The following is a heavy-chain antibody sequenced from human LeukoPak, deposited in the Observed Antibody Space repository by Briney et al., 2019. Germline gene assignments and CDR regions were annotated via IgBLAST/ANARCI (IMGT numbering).Heavy chain of an antibody. Sequence: SETLSLTCTVSGYSISSGYFWGWIRQPPGKGLECIGTIYHSGSTYYNPSLKSRVTISVDTSKNQFSLKLNSVTAADTAVYYCAKDLYDYVWGSSDYWGQGTLVTVSS. CDR2: IYHSGST. V-gene: IGHV4-38-2*02. CDR3: AKDLYDYVWGSSDY. CDR1: GYSISSGYF. D-gene: IGHD3-16*01. J-gene: IGHJ4*02.